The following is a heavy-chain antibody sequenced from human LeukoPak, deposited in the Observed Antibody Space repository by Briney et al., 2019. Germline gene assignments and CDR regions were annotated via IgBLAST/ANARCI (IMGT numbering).Heavy chain of an antibody. Sequence: GGSLRLSCAASGFTFSSYAMSWVCQAPGKGLEWVSAISGSGGSTYYADSVKGRFTISRDNSKNTLYLQMNSLRAEDTAVYYCAKGVAAADTGSDYWGQGTLVTVSS. CDR2: ISGSGGST. J-gene: IGHJ4*02. CDR3: AKGVAAADTGSDY. V-gene: IGHV3-23*01. D-gene: IGHD6-13*01. CDR1: GFTFSSYA.